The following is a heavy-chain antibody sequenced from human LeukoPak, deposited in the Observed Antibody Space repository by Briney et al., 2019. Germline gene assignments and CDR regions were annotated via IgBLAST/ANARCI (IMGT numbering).Heavy chain of an antibody. V-gene: IGHV4-39*07. CDR3: VVTAAGLDL. Sequence: SETLSLTCTVSGGPISGSRTWGWVRQPPGKGLEWIGNVPYDGRTASNPSLRSRVTMSLDTSTNQFSLKMNSVTATDTALYARVVTAAGLDLWGQGILVTISS. CDR2: VPYDGRT. CDR1: GGPISGSRT. D-gene: IGHD6-25*01. J-gene: IGHJ5*02.